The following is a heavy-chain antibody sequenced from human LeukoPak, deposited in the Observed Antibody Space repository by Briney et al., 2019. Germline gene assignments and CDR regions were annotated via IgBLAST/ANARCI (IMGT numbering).Heavy chain of an antibody. V-gene: IGHV3-74*01. J-gene: IGHJ6*03. CDR1: GFTFSRYF. CDR3: ARESGDYYYYMDV. Sequence: GGSLRLSCAASGFTFSRYFMHWVRQAPGKGLVWVSGISTDGSSTSYADSVKGRFTIPRDNAKNTLYLQMNSLRAEDTAVYYCARESGDYYYYMDVWGKGTTVTVSS. CDR2: ISTDGSST.